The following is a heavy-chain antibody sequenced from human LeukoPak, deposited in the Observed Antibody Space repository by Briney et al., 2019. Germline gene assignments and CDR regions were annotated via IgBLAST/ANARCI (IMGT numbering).Heavy chain of an antibody. Sequence: SETLSLTCTVSGGSISSYYWSWIRQPPGKGLEWIGEINHSGSTNYNPSLKSRVTISVDTSKNQFSLKLSSVTAADTAVYYCARGQLTYYDFWSGYPTFDYWGQGTLVTVSS. J-gene: IGHJ4*02. D-gene: IGHD3-3*01. CDR2: INHSGST. V-gene: IGHV4-34*01. CDR1: GGSISSYY. CDR3: ARGQLTYYDFWSGYPTFDY.